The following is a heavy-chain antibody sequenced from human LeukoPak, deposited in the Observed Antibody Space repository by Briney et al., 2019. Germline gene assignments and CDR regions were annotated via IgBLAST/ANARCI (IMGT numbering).Heavy chain of an antibody. CDR1: GGSISSYY. V-gene: IGHV4-59*01. Sequence: PSETLSLTCTVSGGSISSYYWSWIRQPPGKGLEWIGYIYYSGSTNYSPSLKSRVTISVDTSKNQFSLKLSSVTAADTAVYYCARDYYDSSGHYYFDYWGQGTLVTVSS. CDR3: ARDYYDSSGHYYFDY. J-gene: IGHJ4*02. CDR2: IYYSGST. D-gene: IGHD3-22*01.